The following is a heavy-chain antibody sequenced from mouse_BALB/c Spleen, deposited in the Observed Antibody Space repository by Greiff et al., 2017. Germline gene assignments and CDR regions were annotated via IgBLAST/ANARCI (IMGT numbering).Heavy chain of an antibody. CDR3: ASGRDRYDFDY. Sequence: VKLQESGAELMKPGASVKISCKATGYTFSSYWIEWVKQRPGHGLEWIGEILPGSGSTNYNEKFKGKATFTADTSSNTAYMQLSSLTSEDSAVYYCASGRDRYDFDYWGQGTTLTVSS. CDR2: ILPGSGST. V-gene: IGHV1-9*01. D-gene: IGHD2-14*01. J-gene: IGHJ2*01. CDR1: GYTFSSYW.